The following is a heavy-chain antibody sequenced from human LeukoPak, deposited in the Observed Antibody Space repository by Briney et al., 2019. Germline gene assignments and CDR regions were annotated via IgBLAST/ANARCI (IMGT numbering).Heavy chain of an antibody. CDR3: ARGGPAKYYFDSSGYHY. V-gene: IGHV1-46*01. J-gene: IGHJ4*02. D-gene: IGHD3-22*01. CDR1: GYSFTSYY. CDR2: INPSGGNT. Sequence: ASVKVSCKASGYSFTSYYMHWVRQAPGQGLEWMGIINPSGGNTNYAQKFQGRVTMTRDTSTSTVYMELSSLRSEDTAVYYCARGGPAKYYFDSSGYHYWGRGTLVTVSS.